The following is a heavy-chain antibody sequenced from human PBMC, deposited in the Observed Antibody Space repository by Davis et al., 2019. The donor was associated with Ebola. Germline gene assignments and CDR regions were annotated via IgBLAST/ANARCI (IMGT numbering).Heavy chain of an antibody. CDR1: GYTFTTYW. V-gene: IGHV5-51*01. CDR2: IYPGDSDT. CDR3: ATVYGSGSYKAYYGMDV. J-gene: IGHJ6*02. Sequence: GESLKISCKGSGYTFTTYWIAWVRQVPGKGLEWMGIIYPGDSDTRYSPSFQGQVTISADKSISTAYLQWSSLKASDTAMYYCATVYGSGSYKAYYGMDVWGQGTTVTVSS. D-gene: IGHD3-10*01.